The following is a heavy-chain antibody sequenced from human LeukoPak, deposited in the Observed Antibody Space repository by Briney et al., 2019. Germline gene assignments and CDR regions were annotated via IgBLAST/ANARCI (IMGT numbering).Heavy chain of an antibody. Sequence: SETLSLTCTVAGASVRNEYWGWIRQPPGKELEWIGYIHYSGSSNYHPSLGSRVTISLDTSKNQFSLKLKSVTAADTGMYHCARYDRGLFFFDNWGQGTLVTVSS. D-gene: IGHD1-14*01. CDR1: GASVRNEY. V-gene: IGHV4-59*08. CDR3: ARYDRGLFFFDN. CDR2: IHYSGSS. J-gene: IGHJ4*02.